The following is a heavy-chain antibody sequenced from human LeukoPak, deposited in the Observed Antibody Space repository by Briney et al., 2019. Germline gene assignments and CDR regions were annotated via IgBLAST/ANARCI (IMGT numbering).Heavy chain of an antibody. Sequence: SETLSLTCAVPGGSFSGYYWTWIRQPPGKGLEWIGEINHSGSANYNPSLMSRVTISLDTSKNHFPLNLSSVTAADTAVYYCARGQGTVTTHWGQGTLVTVSS. CDR2: INHSGSA. CDR3: ARGQGTVTTH. V-gene: IGHV4-34*01. J-gene: IGHJ4*02. CDR1: GGSFSGYY. D-gene: IGHD4-11*01.